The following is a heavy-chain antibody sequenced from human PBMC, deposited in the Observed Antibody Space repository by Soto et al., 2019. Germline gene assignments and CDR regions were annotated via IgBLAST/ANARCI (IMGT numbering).Heavy chain of an antibody. D-gene: IGHD7-27*01. CDR2: IRSSGSTT. CDR1: GFTFSSYE. J-gene: IGHJ4*02. CDR3: ARLGTYFGY. Sequence: GGSLRLSCAASGFTFSSYEMNWVREAPGKGLEWVSYIRSSGSTTYYADSVKGRFTISRDNAKNSLNLQMNSLRAEDTAVYYCARLGTYFGYWGQGALVTVSS. V-gene: IGHV3-48*03.